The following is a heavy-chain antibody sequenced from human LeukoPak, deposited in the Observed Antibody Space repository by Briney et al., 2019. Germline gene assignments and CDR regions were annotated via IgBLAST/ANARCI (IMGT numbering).Heavy chain of an antibody. V-gene: IGHV3-23*01. CDR3: AKDSYCSGGSCYPTPLHDY. CDR2: ISGSGGST. J-gene: IGHJ4*02. Sequence: GGSLRLSCTVSGFTVSSNYMSWVRQAPGKGLEWVSAISGSGGSTYYADSVKGRFTISRDNSKNTLYLQMNSLRAEDTAVYYCAKDSYCSGGSCYPTPLHDYWGQGTLVTVSS. D-gene: IGHD2-15*01. CDR1: GFTVSSNY.